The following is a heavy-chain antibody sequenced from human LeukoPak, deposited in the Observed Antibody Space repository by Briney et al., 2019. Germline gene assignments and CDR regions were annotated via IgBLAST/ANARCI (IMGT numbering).Heavy chain of an antibody. CDR2: TYPGDSST. D-gene: IGHD2-2*01. J-gene: IGHJ6*02. CDR3: ARRGYYSSTSCKLYGMDV. Sequence: GESLKISCKGSGYSFTSYWIAWVRQMPGKGLEWMGITYPGDSSTRYSPSFQGQVTISADKSISTAYLQWSSLKASDTAMYYCARRGYYSSTSCKLYGMDVWGQGTTVTVSS. CDR1: GYSFTSYW. V-gene: IGHV5-51*01.